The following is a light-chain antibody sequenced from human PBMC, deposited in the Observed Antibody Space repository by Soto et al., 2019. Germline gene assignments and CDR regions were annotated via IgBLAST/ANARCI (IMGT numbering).Light chain of an antibody. Sequence: DIVLTQSPGTLSLSPGQRATLSCRASQSISSSFLAWYQQKPGQAPRLLIYGASSRATGIPDRFSGSGSGTDFTLTISRLEPEDFAVYYCQQCGSSPDTFGQGTKVDIK. J-gene: IGKJ1*01. V-gene: IGKV3-20*01. CDR2: GAS. CDR1: QSISSSF. CDR3: QQCGSSPDT.